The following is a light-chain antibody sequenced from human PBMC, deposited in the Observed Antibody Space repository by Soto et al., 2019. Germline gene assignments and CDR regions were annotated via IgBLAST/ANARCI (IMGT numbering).Light chain of an antibody. Sequence: PGERATLSCRASQSVSSYLAWYQQKPGQAPRLLIYDASNRATGIPARFSGSGSGTDFTLTISSLEPEDFAVYYCQQRSNWPTFGQGTKLEIK. CDR1: QSVSSY. CDR2: DAS. J-gene: IGKJ2*01. CDR3: QQRSNWPT. V-gene: IGKV3-11*01.